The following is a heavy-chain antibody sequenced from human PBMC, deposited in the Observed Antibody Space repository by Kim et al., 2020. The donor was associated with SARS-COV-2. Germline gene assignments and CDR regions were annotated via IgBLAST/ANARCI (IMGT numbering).Heavy chain of an antibody. CDR1: GYSFSNYF. J-gene: IGHJ4*02. V-gene: IGHV1-46*01. D-gene: IGHD1-26*01. Sequence: ASVKVSCKASGYSFSNYFIHWVRQAPGQGLEWMGTIKSSDGIPKYAQKFQGRVTMTRDTSTTSVYMDLSSLRSEDTAVYYCAREYSGTYHFDYWGQGTLV. CDR3: AREYSGTYHFDY. CDR2: IKSSDGIP.